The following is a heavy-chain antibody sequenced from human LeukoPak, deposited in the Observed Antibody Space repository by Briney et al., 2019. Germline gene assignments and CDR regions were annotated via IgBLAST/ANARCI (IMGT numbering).Heavy chain of an antibody. J-gene: IGHJ5*02. CDR3: VRGRERVAATNNWFDP. V-gene: IGHV3-21*01. CDR2: ISTSSSYI. CDR1: GFTFSSYD. Sequence: GGSLRLSCAASGFTFSSYDMNWVRQAPGKGLEWGSSISTSSSYIYYADSVKGRFTISRDNARKSVYLQMNSLRVEDTAVYYCVRGRERVAATNNWFDPWGQGPLVTVSS. D-gene: IGHD2-15*01.